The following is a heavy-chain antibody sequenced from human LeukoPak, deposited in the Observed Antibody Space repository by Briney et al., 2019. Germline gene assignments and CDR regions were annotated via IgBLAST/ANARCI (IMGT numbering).Heavy chain of an antibody. Sequence: PSGTLSLTCGVSGGSISSSNWWSWVRQPPGKGLKWVGEIYHSGSTNYNPSLKSRVTISVDKSKNQFSLKLTSVTAADTAVYYCARFPDHIAAFDTWFDPWGQGTLVTVSS. V-gene: IGHV4-4*02. CDR2: IYHSGST. CDR3: ARFPDHIAAFDTWFDP. J-gene: IGHJ5*02. D-gene: IGHD6-13*01. CDR1: GGSISSSNW.